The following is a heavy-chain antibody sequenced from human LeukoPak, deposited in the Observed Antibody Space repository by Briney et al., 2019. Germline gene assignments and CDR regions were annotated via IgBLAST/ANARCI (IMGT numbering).Heavy chain of an antibody. CDR3: VRDKMSQYYFDY. Sequence: GRSLRLSCAASGFTFDDYAMHWVRQAPGKGLEWVSGISWNSGSIGYADSVKGRFTIPRDNAKNSLYLQMNSLRAEDTALYYCVRDKMSQYYFDYWGQGTLVTVSS. D-gene: IGHD5/OR15-5a*01. CDR2: ISWNSGSI. J-gene: IGHJ4*02. V-gene: IGHV3-9*01. CDR1: GFTFDDYA.